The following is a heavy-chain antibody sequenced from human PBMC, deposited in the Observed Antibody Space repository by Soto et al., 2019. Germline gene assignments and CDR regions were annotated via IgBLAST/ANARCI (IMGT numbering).Heavy chain of an antibody. D-gene: IGHD3-9*01. CDR1: GIIFRNYA. CDR3: AKKAEKHFDWMFYADP. CDR2: ISGSGDST. V-gene: IGHV3-23*01. Sequence: GGSLRLSCATSGIIFRNYAMGWVRQAPGKGLEWVSAISGSGDSTYYADSVKGRFTISRDNSKNTLYLQMNSLRVEDTAIFYCAKKAEKHFDWMFYADPWGQGTLVTVSS. J-gene: IGHJ5*02.